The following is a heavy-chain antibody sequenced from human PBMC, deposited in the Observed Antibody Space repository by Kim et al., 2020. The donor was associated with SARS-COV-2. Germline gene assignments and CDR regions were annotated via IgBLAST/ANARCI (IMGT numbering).Heavy chain of an antibody. V-gene: IGHV3-30*18. J-gene: IGHJ4*02. CDR1: GFTFSSYG. Sequence: GGSLRLSCAASGFTFSSYGMHWVRQAPGKGLEWVAVISYDGSNKYYADSVKGRFTISRDNSKNTLYLQMNSLRAEDTAVYYCAKELYYYGSGSYSGGDYWGQGTLVTVSS. CDR3: AKELYYYGSGSYSGGDY. D-gene: IGHD3-10*01. CDR2: ISYDGSNK.